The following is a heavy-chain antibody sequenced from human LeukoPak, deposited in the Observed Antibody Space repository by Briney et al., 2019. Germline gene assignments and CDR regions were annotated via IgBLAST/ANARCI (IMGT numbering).Heavy chain of an antibody. Sequence: ASVKVSCKVSGYTLTELSMHWVRQAPGKGLEWMGIINPSGGSTSYAQKFQGRVTMARDTSTSTVYMELSSLRSEDTAVYYCARQEGRIDYWGQRTLVTVSS. CDR1: GYTLTELS. CDR2: INPSGGST. J-gene: IGHJ4*02. V-gene: IGHV1-46*01. CDR3: ARQEGRIDY.